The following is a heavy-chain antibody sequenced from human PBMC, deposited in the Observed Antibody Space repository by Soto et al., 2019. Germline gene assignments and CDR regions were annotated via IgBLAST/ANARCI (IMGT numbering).Heavy chain of an antibody. CDR2: ISSSSSYI. CDR1: GFTFSSYS. D-gene: IGHD3-10*01. J-gene: IGHJ4*02. CDR3: AREPYYYGSGSYSLDY. Sequence: PGGSLRLSCAASGFTFSSYSMNWVRQAPGKGLEWVSSISSSSSYIYYADSVKGRFTISRDNAKNSLYLQMNSLRAEDTAVYYCAREPYYYGSGSYSLDYWGQGTLVTVSS. V-gene: IGHV3-21*01.